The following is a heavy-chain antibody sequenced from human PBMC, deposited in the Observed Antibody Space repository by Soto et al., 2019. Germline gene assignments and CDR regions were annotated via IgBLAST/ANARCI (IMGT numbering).Heavy chain of an antibody. CDR2: IKSKTDGGTT. D-gene: IGHD5-18*01. CDR1: GFTFSNAW. V-gene: IGHV3-15*01. J-gene: IGHJ6*02. Sequence: PGGSLRLSCAASGFTFSNAWMSWVRQVPGKGLEWVGRIKSKTDGGTTDYAAPVKGRFTISRDDSKNTLYLQMNSLKTEDTAVYYCTTPTIRAGYSYGYGMDVWGQGTTVTVSS. CDR3: TTPTIRAGYSYGYGMDV.